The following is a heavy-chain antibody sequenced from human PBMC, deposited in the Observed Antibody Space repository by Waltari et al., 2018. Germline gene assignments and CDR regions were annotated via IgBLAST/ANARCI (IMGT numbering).Heavy chain of an antibody. CDR2: ISGSGGST. J-gene: IGHJ4*02. CDR1: GFPFCSYA. V-gene: IGHV3-23*04. CDR3: AKDRLRGRYIVVVVAATKDY. D-gene: IGHD2-15*01. Sequence: EVQLVESGGGLVQPGGSLRLSCAASGFPFCSYAMSWVRQAPGKGLEWVSVISGSGGSTYYADSVKGRFTISRDNSKNTLYLQMNSLRAEDTAVYYCAKDRLRGRYIVVVVAATKDYWGQGTLVTVSS.